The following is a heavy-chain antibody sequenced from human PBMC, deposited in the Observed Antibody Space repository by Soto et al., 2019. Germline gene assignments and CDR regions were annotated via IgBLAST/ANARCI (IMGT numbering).Heavy chain of an antibody. D-gene: IGHD3-16*02. Sequence: QVHLVRSGAEEKKPGASVKVSCKASGYTFTNYAMHWVRQAPGQRLEWMGWINAGNGDTKYSQNFQGRVTITRDTSASTAYMELSSLRSEDTAVYYCTRSALRPFGGLIGPFDYWGQGTLVTVSS. J-gene: IGHJ4*02. V-gene: IGHV1-3*05. CDR3: TRSALRPFGGLIGPFDY. CDR2: INAGNGDT. CDR1: GYTFTNYA.